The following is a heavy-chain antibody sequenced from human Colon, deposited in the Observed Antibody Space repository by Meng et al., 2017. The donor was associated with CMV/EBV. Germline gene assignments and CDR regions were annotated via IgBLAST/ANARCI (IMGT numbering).Heavy chain of an antibody. D-gene: IGHD6-13*01. Sequence: GESLKISCAASDFTFRNYAMTWVRRAPGRGLEAVSSISDSGDRTYYEDSVRGRFTISRDNSKDTLYLQMNSLRAEDTAVYYCARGRGDSSSWYFDYWGQGTLVTVSS. CDR1: DFTFRNYA. CDR2: ISDSGDRT. J-gene: IGHJ4*02. V-gene: IGHV3-23*01. CDR3: ARGRGDSSSWYFDY.